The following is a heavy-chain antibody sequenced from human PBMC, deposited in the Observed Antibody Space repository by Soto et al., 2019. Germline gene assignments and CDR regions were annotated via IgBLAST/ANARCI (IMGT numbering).Heavy chain of an antibody. CDR2: MNPNSGNT. V-gene: IGHV1-8*01. CDR1: GYTFATYD. D-gene: IGHD3-16*01. Sequence: QVQLVQSGAEVKTPGASVKVSCKASGYTFATYDINWVRQAPGQGLEWMGWMNPNSGNTGYAQKLQGILTITGDPALSTAHMELSSLRNEDTAVYYCARSYGSSFNWLDSWGQGTLVTVSA. J-gene: IGHJ5*01. CDR3: ARSYGSSFNWLDS.